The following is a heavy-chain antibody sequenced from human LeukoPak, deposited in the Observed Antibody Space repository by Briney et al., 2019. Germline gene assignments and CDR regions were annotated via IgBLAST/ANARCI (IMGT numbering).Heavy chain of an antibody. CDR3: ARSRSWSGYYKDYFDY. Sequence: PSETLSLTCTVYGGSFSGYYWSWIRQPPGKGLEWIGEVNHSGSTNYNPSLKSRVTISVDTSKNQFSLKLSSVTAADTAVYYCARSRSWSGYYKDYFDYWGQGTLVTVSS. V-gene: IGHV4-34*01. CDR1: GGSFSGYY. D-gene: IGHD3-3*01. J-gene: IGHJ4*02. CDR2: VNHSGST.